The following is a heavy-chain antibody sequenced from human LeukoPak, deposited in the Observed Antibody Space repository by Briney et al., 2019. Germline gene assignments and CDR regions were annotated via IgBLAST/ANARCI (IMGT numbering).Heavy chain of an antibody. Sequence: APVKVSCKASGYTFTSYGISWVRQAPGHGLEGMGWISVYNGNTNYAQKLQGRVTMTTDTSTSTAYMELRSLRSDDTAVYYCARSTTVVTPDDAFDIWGQGTMVTVSS. V-gene: IGHV1-18*01. CDR2: ISVYNGNT. J-gene: IGHJ3*02. CDR1: GYTFTSYG. D-gene: IGHD4-23*01. CDR3: ARSTTVVTPDDAFDI.